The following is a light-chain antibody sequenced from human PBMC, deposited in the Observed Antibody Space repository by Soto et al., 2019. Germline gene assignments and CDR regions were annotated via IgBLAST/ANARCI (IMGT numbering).Light chain of an antibody. CDR1: SSDVGGYDY. V-gene: IGLV2-11*01. CDR2: DVS. Sequence: QSALTQPRSVSGSPGQSVTISCTGTSSDVGGYDYVSWYQQYPDKAPKVMIYDVSQRPSGVPNRFSGSKSGYTASLTISGLQAEDEADYYCCSYAGSYTFVFGTGTKLTVL. J-gene: IGLJ1*01. CDR3: CSYAGSYTFV.